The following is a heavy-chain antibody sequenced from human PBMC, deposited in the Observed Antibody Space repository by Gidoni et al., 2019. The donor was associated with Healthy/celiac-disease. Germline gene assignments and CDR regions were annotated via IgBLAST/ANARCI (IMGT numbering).Heavy chain of an antibody. CDR3: ARDQGGSSFFDL. Sequence: EVQLVESGGGLVQPGGSLRLSCAASGFTFSSYEMNWVRQAPGKGLEWVSYISSSGSTIYYADSVKGRFTISRDNAKNSLYLQMNSLRAEDTAVYYCARDQGGSSFFDLWGRGTLVTVSS. J-gene: IGHJ2*01. CDR2: ISSSGSTI. D-gene: IGHD6-13*01. CDR1: GFTFSSYE. V-gene: IGHV3-48*03.